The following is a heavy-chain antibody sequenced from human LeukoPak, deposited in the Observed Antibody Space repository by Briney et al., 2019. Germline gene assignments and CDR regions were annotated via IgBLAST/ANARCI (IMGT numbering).Heavy chain of an antibody. J-gene: IGHJ3*02. D-gene: IGHD3-16*01. CDR1: GGSIGSSNW. V-gene: IGHV4-4*02. Sequence: SETLSLTCAVSGGSIGSSNWWSWVRQPPGKGLEWIGEIYHSGSTNYNPSLKSRVTISVDKSKNQFSLKLSSVTAADTAVYYCARATFGPFGYAFGIWGQGTMVTVSS. CDR2: IYHSGST. CDR3: ARATFGPFGYAFGI.